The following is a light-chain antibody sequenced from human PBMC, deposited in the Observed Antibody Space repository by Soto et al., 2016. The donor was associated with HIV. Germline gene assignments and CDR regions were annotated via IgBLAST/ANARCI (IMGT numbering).Light chain of an antibody. V-gene: IGLV3-21*03. CDR1: NIGGQS. CDR3: QVRDGTSDHLYV. J-gene: IGLJ1*01. CDR2: DDS. Sequence: SYVLTQPPSVSAAPGKTATITCGGDNIGGQSVTWYQQKPGQAPVLVVYDDSARPSGIPDRFSGSNSGNTATLTINRVEAGDEADYYCQVRDGTSDHLYVFGTGTKVTVL.